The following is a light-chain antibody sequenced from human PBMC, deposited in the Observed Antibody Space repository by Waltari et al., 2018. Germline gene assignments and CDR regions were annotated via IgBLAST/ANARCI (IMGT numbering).Light chain of an antibody. CDR3: QQSYAIPLT. CDR1: QNINNY. Sequence: DIQMTQSPSSLSASVGDRVTITCWASQNINNYLNWYHQTPGKAPKLLIYATSNLQSGVPSRFSGSGSGTDFTLTISSLQPEDFATYYCQQSYAIPLTFGGGTKVEI. CDR2: ATS. J-gene: IGKJ4*01. V-gene: IGKV1-39*01.